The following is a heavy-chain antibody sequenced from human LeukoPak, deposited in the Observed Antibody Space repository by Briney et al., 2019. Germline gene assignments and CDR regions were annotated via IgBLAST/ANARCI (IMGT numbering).Heavy chain of an antibody. Sequence: PSETLSLTCAVYGGSFSGYYWSWLRQPPGRGLEWIGEINHSGSTNYNPSLKSRVTISVDRSKNQFSLKLSSVTAADTAVYYCARYYDSSGYDYWGQGTLVTVSS. CDR1: GGSFSGYY. J-gene: IGHJ4*02. CDR3: ARYYDSSGYDY. CDR2: INHSGST. D-gene: IGHD3-22*01. V-gene: IGHV4-34*01.